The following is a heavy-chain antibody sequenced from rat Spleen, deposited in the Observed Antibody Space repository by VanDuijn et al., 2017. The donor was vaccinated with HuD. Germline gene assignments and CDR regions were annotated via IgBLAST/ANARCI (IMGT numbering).Heavy chain of an antibody. V-gene: IGHV3-3*01. Sequence: EVQLQESGPGLVKPSQSLSLTCSVTGYSITSSYRWNWIRKFPGNKLEWMGYINSAGSTNYNPSLKSRISITRDTSKNQFFLQVNSVTTEYTDTYYCASLYSNYSLYYFDYWGQGVMVTVSS. J-gene: IGHJ2*01. CDR1: GYSITSSYR. CDR3: ASLYSNYSLYYFDY. CDR2: INSAGST. D-gene: IGHD1-2*01.